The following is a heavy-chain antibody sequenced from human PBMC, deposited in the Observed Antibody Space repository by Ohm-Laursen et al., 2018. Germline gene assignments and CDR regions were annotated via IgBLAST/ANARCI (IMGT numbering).Heavy chain of an antibody. CDR2: ISYDGNNK. D-gene: IGHD1-14*01. CDR3: AKTGTAWYSDY. V-gene: IGHV3-30*18. Sequence: SLRLSCAASGFTFSSHGMHWVRQAPGKGLKWVAVISYDGNNKYYADSVKGRFTISRDNSKNTLYLQMNSLRAEDTAVYYCAKTGTAWYSDYWGQGTLVAVSS. J-gene: IGHJ4*02. CDR1: GFTFSSHG.